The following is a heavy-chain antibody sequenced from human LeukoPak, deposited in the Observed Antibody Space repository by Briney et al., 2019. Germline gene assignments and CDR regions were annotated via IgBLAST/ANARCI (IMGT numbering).Heavy chain of an antibody. CDR2: IYPGDSDT. J-gene: IGHJ4*02. D-gene: IGHD2-2*02. Sequence: PGESLKISCKGSGYSFTNYWNGWVRQMPGKGLEWVGIIYPGDSDTRYSPSLQGQVTISADKSINTAYLQWSSLKASDTAMYFCAVGGTSCYRCFNYWGQGTLVTVSS. CDR1: GYSFTNYW. V-gene: IGHV5-51*01. CDR3: AVGGTSCYRCFNY.